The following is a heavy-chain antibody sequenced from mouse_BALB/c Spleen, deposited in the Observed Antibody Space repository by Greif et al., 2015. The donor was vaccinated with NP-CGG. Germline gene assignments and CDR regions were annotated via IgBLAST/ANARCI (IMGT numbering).Heavy chain of an antibody. V-gene: IGHV5-9*03. J-gene: IGHJ3*01. CDR3: ASYGNYVWFAY. CDR1: GFTFSSYT. Sequence: EVMLVESGGGLVKPGGSLKLSCAASGFTFSSYTMSWVRQTPEKRLEWVATISSGGGNTYYPDSVKGRFTISRDNAKNNLYLQMSSLRSEDTALYYCASYGNYVWFAYWGQGTLVTVSA. CDR2: ISSGGGNT. D-gene: IGHD2-1*01.